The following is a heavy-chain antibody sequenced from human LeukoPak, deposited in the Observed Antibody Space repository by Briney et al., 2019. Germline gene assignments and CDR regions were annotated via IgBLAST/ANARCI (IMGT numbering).Heavy chain of an antibody. D-gene: IGHD2-15*01. Sequence: GGSLRLSCAASGFTFSSYAMSWVRQAPGKGLEWVSDINGSGGSTYYADSVKGRFTISRDNSKNSLYLQMNSLRAEDTAVYYCARVPAAYCSGGSCYGAPFDYWGQGTLVTVSS. CDR1: GFTFSSYA. J-gene: IGHJ4*02. CDR2: INGSGGST. V-gene: IGHV3-23*01. CDR3: ARVPAAYCSGGSCYGAPFDY.